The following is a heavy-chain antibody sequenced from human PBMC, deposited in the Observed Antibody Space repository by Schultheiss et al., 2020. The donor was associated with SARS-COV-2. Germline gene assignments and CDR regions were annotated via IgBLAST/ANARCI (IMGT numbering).Heavy chain of an antibody. Sequence: ASVKVSCKASGDTFTSYGISWVRQAPGQGLEWMGWISAYNGNTNYAQKLQGRVTMTTDTSTSTAYMELRSLRSDDTAVYYCARVRSYDSSYYGMDVWGQGTTVTVSS. CDR3: ARVRSYDSSYYGMDV. CDR1: GDTFTSYG. J-gene: IGHJ6*02. D-gene: IGHD3-3*01. CDR2: ISAYNGNT. V-gene: IGHV1-18*01.